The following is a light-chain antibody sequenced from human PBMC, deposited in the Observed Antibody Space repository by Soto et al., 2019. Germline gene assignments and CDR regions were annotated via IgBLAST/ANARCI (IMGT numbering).Light chain of an antibody. J-gene: IGLJ2*01. Sequence: QSALTQPPSASGSPGQSVTISCTGTSSDVGGYNYVSWYQQHPGKAPKLMIYEVSKRPSGVPDRFSGSKSGNTASLTVSGFQAEDEADYYCSSYAGSNNVVFGGGTKVTVL. CDR3: SSYAGSNNVV. V-gene: IGLV2-8*01. CDR1: SSDVGGYNY. CDR2: EVS.